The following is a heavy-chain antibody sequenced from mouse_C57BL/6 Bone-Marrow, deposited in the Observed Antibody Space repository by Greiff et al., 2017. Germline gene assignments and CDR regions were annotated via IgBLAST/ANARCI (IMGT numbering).Heavy chain of an antibody. CDR1: GYTFTSYG. D-gene: IGHD2-3*01. CDR2: IYPRSGNT. V-gene: IGHV1-81*01. J-gene: IGHJ1*03. CDR3: ARREMVSYWYFDV. Sequence: QVQLQQSGAELARPGASVKLSCKASGYTFTSYGISWVKQRTGQGLEWIGEIYPRSGNTYYNEKFKGKATLTADKSSSTAYMELRSLTSEDSAVYFCARREMVSYWYFDVWGTGTTVTVSS.